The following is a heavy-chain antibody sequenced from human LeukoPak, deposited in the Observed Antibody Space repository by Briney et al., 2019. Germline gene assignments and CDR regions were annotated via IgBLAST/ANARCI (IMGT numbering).Heavy chain of an antibody. CDR1: GFTFSDYY. D-gene: IGHD3-22*01. V-gene: IGHV3-11*01. CDR2: ISSSGSTI. J-gene: IGHJ4*02. Sequence: GGSLRLSCAASGFTFSDYYMSWIRQAPGKGLEWGSYISSSGSTIYYADSVKGRFTISRDNAKNSLYLQMNSLRAEDTAVYYCARDSVSRDSSGYTDYWGQGTLVTVSS. CDR3: ARDSVSRDSSGYTDY.